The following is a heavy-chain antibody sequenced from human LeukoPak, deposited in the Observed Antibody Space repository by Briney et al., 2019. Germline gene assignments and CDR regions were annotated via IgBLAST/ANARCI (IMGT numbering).Heavy chain of an antibody. Sequence: SETLSLTCTVSGGSISSYYWSWIRQPPGKGLEWIGYIYYSGSTNYNPSLKSRVTISVDTSKNQFSLKLSSVTAADTAVYYCAGDVNPYYDFWSGYPFRFDYWGQGTLVTVSS. CDR1: GGSISSYY. D-gene: IGHD3-3*01. CDR2: IYYSGST. J-gene: IGHJ4*02. V-gene: IGHV4-59*12. CDR3: AGDVNPYYDFWSGYPFRFDY.